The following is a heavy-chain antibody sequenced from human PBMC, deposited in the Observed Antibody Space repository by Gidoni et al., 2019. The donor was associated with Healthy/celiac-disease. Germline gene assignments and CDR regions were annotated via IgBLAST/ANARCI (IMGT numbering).Heavy chain of an antibody. Sequence: QVQLVQSGAEVKKPGSSVKVSCQASGVPLSSYATSWVRQAPGQGLEWMGGIIPIFGTANYAQKFQGRVTITADESTSTAYMELSSLRSEDTAVYYCARGRREWLQFGYYYYMDVWGKGTTVTVSS. V-gene: IGHV1-69*01. CDR2: IIPIFGTA. CDR1: GVPLSSYA. J-gene: IGHJ6*03. CDR3: ARGRREWLQFGYYYYMDV. D-gene: IGHD5-12*01.